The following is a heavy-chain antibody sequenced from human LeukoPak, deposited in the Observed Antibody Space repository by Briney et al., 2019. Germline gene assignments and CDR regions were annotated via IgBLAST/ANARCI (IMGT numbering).Heavy chain of an antibody. J-gene: IGHJ4*02. V-gene: IGHV1-18*01. CDR2: ISVYNGNT. CDR1: GYTFTNYG. D-gene: IGHD3-16*02. Sequence: ASVTVPCKASGYTFTNYGISWVRQAPGQGLEWTGWISVYNGNTNYAQKLQGRVTMTEDTSTDTAYMELSSLRSEDTAVYYCATESIAYYDYVWGSYRLFDYWGQGTLVTVSS. CDR3: ATESIAYYDYVWGSYRLFDY.